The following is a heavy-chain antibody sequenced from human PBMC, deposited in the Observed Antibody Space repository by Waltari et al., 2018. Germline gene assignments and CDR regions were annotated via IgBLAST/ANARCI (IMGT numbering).Heavy chain of an antibody. CDR1: GFTVSSNY. J-gene: IGHJ6*02. V-gene: IGHV3-53*01. CDR2: IDSGGRT. CDR3: ARDSMGYYGMDV. Sequence: EVQLVEYGGGLIQPGGSLRLSCAASGFTVSSNYMSWVRQAPGKGLEGVSVIDSGGRTYYADSLECLFTMSRDNSKNTLYLQMNSLRAEDTAVYYCARDSMGYYGMDVWGQGTTVTVSS.